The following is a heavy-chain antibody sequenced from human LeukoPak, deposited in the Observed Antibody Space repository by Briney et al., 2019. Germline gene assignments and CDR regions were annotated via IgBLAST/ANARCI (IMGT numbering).Heavy chain of an antibody. J-gene: IGHJ1*01. D-gene: IGHD3-22*01. Sequence: ASVKVSCKASGYTFTSYGISWVRQAPGQGLEWMGWISAYNGNTNYAQKLQGRVTMTTDTSTSTAYMELRSLRSEDTAVYYCARTHYYDSSGYSFQHRGQGTLVTVSS. CDR2: ISAYNGNT. CDR1: GYTFTSYG. V-gene: IGHV1-18*01. CDR3: ARTHYYDSSGYSFQH.